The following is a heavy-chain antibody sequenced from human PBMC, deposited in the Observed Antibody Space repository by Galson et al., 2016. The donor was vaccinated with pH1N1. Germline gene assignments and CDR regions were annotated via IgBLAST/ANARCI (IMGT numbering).Heavy chain of an antibody. V-gene: IGHV3-48*04. D-gene: IGHD4-17*01. CDR3: ARLAYGDSFDS. J-gene: IGHJ4*02. Sequence: SLRLSCAASGFIFSDYSFIWVRQAPGKGLEWLSYISTGRRVVQYADSVKGRLTISRDNAQRSVYLQISSLRLEDTAVYHCARLAYGDSFDSWGRGILVAVSS. CDR1: GFIFSDYS. CDR2: ISTGRRVV.